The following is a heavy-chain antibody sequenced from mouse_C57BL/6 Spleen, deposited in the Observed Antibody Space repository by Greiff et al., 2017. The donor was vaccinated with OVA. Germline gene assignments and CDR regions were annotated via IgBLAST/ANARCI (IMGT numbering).Heavy chain of an antibody. V-gene: IGHV2-9*01. Sequence: VQLKESGPGLVAPSQSLSITCTVSGFSLTSYGVDWVRQPPGKGLEWLGVIWGGGSTNYNSALLSRLSISKDNSKSKVFLKMNSLQTDDTAMYYWAKHGDYYGSSYVDWYFDVWGTGTTVTVSS. CDR3: AKHGDYYGSSYVDWYFDV. J-gene: IGHJ1*03. CDR1: GFSLTSYG. D-gene: IGHD1-1*01. CDR2: IWGGGST.